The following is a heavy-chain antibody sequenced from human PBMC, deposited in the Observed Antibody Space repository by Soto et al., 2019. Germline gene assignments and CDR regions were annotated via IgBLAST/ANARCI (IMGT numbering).Heavy chain of an antibody. CDR2: ISSSSNYI. J-gene: IGHJ5*02. CDR1: GFTFSTYN. Sequence: EVQLVESGGGLVKPGGSLRLSCAASGFTFSTYNMNWVRQAPGKGLEWVSSISSSSNYIYYADSVEGRFTISRDNAENSLFLEMNSLRAEDTAVYYCARDPRKKRCGELLDLWGQGTLVTVSS. CDR3: ARDPRKKRCGELLDL. D-gene: IGHD3-10*01. V-gene: IGHV3-21*01.